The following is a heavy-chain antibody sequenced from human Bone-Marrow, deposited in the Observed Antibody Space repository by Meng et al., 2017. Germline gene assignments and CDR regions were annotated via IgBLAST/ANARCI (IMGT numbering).Heavy chain of an antibody. Sequence: GESLKISCAASGFTFSSYAMSWVRQAPGTGLEWVSAISGSGGSTYYADSVKGRFTISRDNSKNTLYLQMTSLRAEDTAVYYCAKVVRLLWFGVDYWGQGTLVTVSS. J-gene: IGHJ4*02. CDR1: GFTFSSYA. D-gene: IGHD3-10*01. V-gene: IGHV3-23*01. CDR3: AKVVRLLWFGVDY. CDR2: ISGSGGST.